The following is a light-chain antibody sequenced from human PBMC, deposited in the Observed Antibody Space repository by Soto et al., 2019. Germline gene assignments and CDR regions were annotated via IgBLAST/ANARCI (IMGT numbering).Light chain of an antibody. Sequence: QSALTQPASVSGSPGQSITISCTGTSSDVGGYNYVSWYQQHQGKAPKLMIYDVSNRPSGVSNRVSGSKSGNTASLTISGLQAEDEADYYCSSYTSSSTPYVFGTGTKVTVL. V-gene: IGLV2-14*01. CDR2: DVS. CDR3: SSYTSSSTPYV. CDR1: SSDVGGYNY. J-gene: IGLJ1*01.